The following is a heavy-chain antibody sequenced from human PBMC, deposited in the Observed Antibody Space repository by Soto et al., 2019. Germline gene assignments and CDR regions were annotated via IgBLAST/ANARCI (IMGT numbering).Heavy chain of an antibody. CDR2: IYHSGST. CDR1: GYSISSGYY. D-gene: IGHD3-22*01. CDR3: AREGFITIIVVVHQGWFDP. Sequence: SETLSLTCAVSGYSISSGYYWGRIRQPPGKGLEWIGSIYHSGSTYYNPSLKSRVTISVDTSKNQFSLKLSSVTAADTAVYYCAREGFITIIVVVHQGWFDPWGQGTLVTVS. V-gene: IGHV4-38-2*02. J-gene: IGHJ5*02.